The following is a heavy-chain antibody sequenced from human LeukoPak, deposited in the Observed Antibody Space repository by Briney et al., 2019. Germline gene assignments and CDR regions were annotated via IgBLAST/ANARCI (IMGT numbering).Heavy chain of an antibody. V-gene: IGHV3-23*01. J-gene: IGHJ4*02. CDR1: GFTFSSYA. CDR2: ISGSGGST. D-gene: IGHD3-10*01. CDR3: AKDSTPLYGSGSYLDY. Sequence: GGSLRLSCAASGFTFSSYAMSWVRQAPGKGLEWVSAISGSGGSTYYADSVKGRFTISRDNSKNTLYLQMNSLRAEDTAVYYCAKDSTPLYGSGSYLDYWGQGTLVTVSS.